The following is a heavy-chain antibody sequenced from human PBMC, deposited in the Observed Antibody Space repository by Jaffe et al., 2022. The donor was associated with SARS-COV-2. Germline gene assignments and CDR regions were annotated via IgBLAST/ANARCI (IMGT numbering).Heavy chain of an antibody. Sequence: QLQLQESGPGLVKPSETLSLTCTVSGGSISTSVRYWSWIRQPPGKGLEWIGNIYYTGTAYYKSSLKSRVTISLDTSKNHFSLKMSSVTAADTAVYYCARVNLYSWDIWGQGTMVTVSS. J-gene: IGHJ3*02. V-gene: IGHV4-39*02. CDR3: ARVNLYSWDI. CDR2: IYYTGTA. CDR1: GGSISTSVRY. D-gene: IGHD2-8*01.